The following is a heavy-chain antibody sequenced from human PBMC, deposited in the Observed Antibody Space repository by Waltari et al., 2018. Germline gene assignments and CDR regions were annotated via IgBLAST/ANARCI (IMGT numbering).Heavy chain of an antibody. V-gene: IGHV3-33*08. Sequence: QVQMVASGGGVVQPGRSLRLSCEASGLRFRPYGIHWVRQAPGKGLEWAAVIWYDGSKKYYADSVKGRFTISRDNSKNMLYLQMNSLRTEDTAVYYCASRSPALDYWGQGTLVTVS. CDR3: ASRSPALDY. J-gene: IGHJ4*02. CDR1: GLRFRPYG. CDR2: IWYDGSKK.